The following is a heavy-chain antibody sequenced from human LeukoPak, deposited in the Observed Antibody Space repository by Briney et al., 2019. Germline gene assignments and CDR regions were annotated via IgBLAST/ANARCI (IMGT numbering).Heavy chain of an antibody. Sequence: GASVKVSCKASGYTFTGYYMHWVRQAPGQGLEWMGWINPNSGGTNYAQKFQGRVTMTRDTSTSTVYMELSSLRSEDTAVYYCARDFYEPSGSYSVSGRDAFDIWGQGTMVTVSS. V-gene: IGHV1-2*02. CDR3: ARDFYEPSGSYSVSGRDAFDI. D-gene: IGHD1-26*01. CDR1: GYTFTGYY. J-gene: IGHJ3*02. CDR2: INPNSGGT.